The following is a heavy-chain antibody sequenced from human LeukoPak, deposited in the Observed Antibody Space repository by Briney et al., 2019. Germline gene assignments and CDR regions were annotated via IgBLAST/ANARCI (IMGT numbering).Heavy chain of an antibody. CDR3: ARDTDFYFDY. J-gene: IGHJ4*02. V-gene: IGHV3-74*01. Sequence: GGSLRLSCAASGFTFSDYWMHWVRQAPGQGLVWVSRINTDGSIISYADSVKGRFTISRDDSENTVYLQMNSPRADDTAVYYCARDTDFYFDYWGQGTLVTVSS. CDR2: INTDGSII. CDR1: GFTFSDYW.